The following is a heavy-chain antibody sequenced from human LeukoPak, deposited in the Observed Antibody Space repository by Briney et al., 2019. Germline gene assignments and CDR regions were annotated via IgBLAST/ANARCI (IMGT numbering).Heavy chain of an antibody. J-gene: IGHJ5*02. D-gene: IGHD5-24*01. CDR2: INPSGGST. CDR1: GYSLTTYY. CDR3: ARVIGDDYNSWFDP. Sequence: ASVKVSCKASGYSLTTYYLHWVRQAPGQGPEWMGTINPSGGSTSYAQKFQDRVAMTRDTSTSTVFMELSSLRSEDTAVYYCARVIGDDYNSWFDPWGQGTLVTVSS. V-gene: IGHV1-46*01.